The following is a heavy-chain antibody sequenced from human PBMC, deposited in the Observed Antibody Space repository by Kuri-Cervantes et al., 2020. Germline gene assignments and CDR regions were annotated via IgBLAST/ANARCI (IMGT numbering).Heavy chain of an antibody. CDR3: TALWRDY. V-gene: IGHV4-4*02. CDR2: ISHSGTT. J-gene: IGHJ4*02. Sequence: SETLSLTCAVSGDSVSSDNWWGWVRQPPGKGLEWIGEISHSGTTNYNPSLKSRVTVSLDRSKNQFSLKLSSVTAADTAVYYCTALWRDYWGQGTLVTVSS. D-gene: IGHD3-3*01. CDR1: GDSVSSDNW.